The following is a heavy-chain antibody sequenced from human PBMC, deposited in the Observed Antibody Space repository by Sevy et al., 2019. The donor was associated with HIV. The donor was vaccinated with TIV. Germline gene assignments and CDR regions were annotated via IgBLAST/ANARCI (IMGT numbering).Heavy chain of an antibody. J-gene: IGHJ1*01. Sequence: GGSLRLSCAASGFSFDDYGMSWVRQAPGKGLEWVSSISWNGGGTGYADSVKGRFTISRDNSKNSLYLQMNSLRAEDTALYYCARHGGRYYDLTWFQHWGQGTLVTVSS. CDR3: ARHGGRYYDLTWFQH. CDR2: ISWNGGGT. V-gene: IGHV3-20*04. CDR1: GFSFDDYG. D-gene: IGHD3-22*01.